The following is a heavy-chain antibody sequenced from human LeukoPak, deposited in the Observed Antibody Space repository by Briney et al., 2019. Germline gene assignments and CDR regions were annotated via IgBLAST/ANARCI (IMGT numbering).Heavy chain of an antibody. CDR1: GYTFTSYG. CDR3: ARRTTTKNYSDFILDY. V-gene: IGHV1-2*02. Sequence: ASVKVSCKASGYTFTSYGISWVRQAPGQGLEWMGWINPNSGGTNYAQKFQGRVTMTRDTSISTAYMELSRLRSDDTAVYYCARRTTTKNYSDFILDYWGQGTLVTVSS. J-gene: IGHJ4*02. D-gene: IGHD1-26*01. CDR2: INPNSGGT.